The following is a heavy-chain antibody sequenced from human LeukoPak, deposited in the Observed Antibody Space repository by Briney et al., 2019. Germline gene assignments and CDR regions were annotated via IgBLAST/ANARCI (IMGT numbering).Heavy chain of an antibody. CDR3: AGRVNYDSSGYHDY. J-gene: IGHJ4*02. V-gene: IGHV4-34*01. CDR1: GGSFSGYY. CDR2: INHSGST. Sequence: SETLSLTCAVYGGSFSGYYWSWIRQPPGKGLEWIGEINHSGSTNYNPSLKSRVTISVDTSKNQFSLKLSSVTAADTAVYYCAGRVNYDSSGYHDYWGQGTLVTVSS. D-gene: IGHD3-22*01.